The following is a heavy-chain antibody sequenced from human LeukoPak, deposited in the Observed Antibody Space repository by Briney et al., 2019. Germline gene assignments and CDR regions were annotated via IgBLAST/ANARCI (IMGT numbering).Heavy chain of an antibody. CDR2: ISGSGGST. CDR1: GFAITDHH. CDR3: AKGTGGSGSYYLDAFDI. D-gene: IGHD3-10*01. J-gene: IGHJ3*02. V-gene: IGHV3-23*01. Sequence: GGSLRLSCAASGFAITDHHMDWVRQAPGKGLEWVSAISGSGGSTYYADSVKGRFTISRDNSKNTLYLQMNSLRAEDTAVYYCAKGTGGSGSYYLDAFDIWGQGTMVTVSS.